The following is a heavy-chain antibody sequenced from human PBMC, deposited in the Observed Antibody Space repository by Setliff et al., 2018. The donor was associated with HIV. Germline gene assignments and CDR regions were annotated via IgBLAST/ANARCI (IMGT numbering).Heavy chain of an antibody. CDR1: GYTFTSYA. CDR3: ARESLNLGELSSNPDASDI. V-gene: IGHV1-3*01. J-gene: IGHJ3*02. CDR2: INAGNGNT. Sequence: ASVKVSCKASGYTFTSYAMHWVRQAPGQRLEWMGWINAGNGNTKYSQKFQGRVTITRDTSASTAYMELRSLRSDDTAVYYCARESLNLGELSSNPDASDIWGQGTMVTVSS. D-gene: IGHD3-16*02.